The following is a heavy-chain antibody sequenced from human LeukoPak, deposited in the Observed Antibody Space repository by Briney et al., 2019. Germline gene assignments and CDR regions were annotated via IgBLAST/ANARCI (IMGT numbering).Heavy chain of an antibody. CDR1: GFTFSDYY. CDR2: ISSSGSTI. V-gene: IGHV3-11*01. CDR3: ARDPAMYYYDSSGFDY. Sequence: PGGSLTLSCAASGFTFSDYYMSWLRQAPGKGLEGVSYISSSGSTIYYADSVKGRFTISRDNAKNSLYLQMNSLRAGDTAVYYCARDPAMYYYDSSGFDYWGQGTLVTVSS. J-gene: IGHJ4*02. D-gene: IGHD3-22*01.